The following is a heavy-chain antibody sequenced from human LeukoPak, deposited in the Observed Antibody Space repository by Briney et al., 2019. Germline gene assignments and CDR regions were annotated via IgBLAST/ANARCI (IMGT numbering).Heavy chain of an antibody. CDR1: GYTFTGYD. D-gene: IGHD3-3*01. Sequence: ASVKVSCKASGYTFTGYDINWVRQATGQGLEWMGWMNPNSGNTGYAQKFQGRVTMTRNTSISTAYMELSSLRSEDTAVYYCARGFTRQYYDFWSGYYTYYFDYWGQGTLVTVSS. J-gene: IGHJ4*02. CDR2: MNPNSGNT. CDR3: ARGFTRQYYDFWSGYYTYYFDY. V-gene: IGHV1-8*01.